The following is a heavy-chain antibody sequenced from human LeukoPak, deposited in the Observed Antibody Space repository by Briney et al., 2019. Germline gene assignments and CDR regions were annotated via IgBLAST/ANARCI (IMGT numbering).Heavy chain of an antibody. V-gene: IGHV3-66*01. Sequence: GSLRLSCAASGFTVSSNYMSWVRQAPGKGLEWVSVIYSGGSTYYADSVKGRFTISRDNSKNTLYLQMNSLRAEDTAVYYRARDDYDILTGYYRMGGYWGQGTLVTVSS. CDR3: ARDDYDILTGYYRMGGY. CDR2: IYSGGST. J-gene: IGHJ4*02. CDR1: GFTVSSNY. D-gene: IGHD3-9*01.